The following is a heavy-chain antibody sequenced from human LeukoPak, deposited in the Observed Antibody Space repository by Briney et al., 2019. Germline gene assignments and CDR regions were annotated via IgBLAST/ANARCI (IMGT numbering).Heavy chain of an antibody. CDR3: AKHLTATNTYIFFGLDV. Sequence: PGGSLRLSCAATGFSFKEYGMHWVRQPPGKGLEWVSAINWNGGGTDYADSVKGRFTISRDNAKNSLYLQLSSLRPEDTALYYCAKHLTATNTYIFFGLDVWGQGTSVTVSS. V-gene: IGHV3-9*01. J-gene: IGHJ6*02. CDR2: INWNGGGT. CDR1: GFSFKEYG. D-gene: IGHD1-26*01.